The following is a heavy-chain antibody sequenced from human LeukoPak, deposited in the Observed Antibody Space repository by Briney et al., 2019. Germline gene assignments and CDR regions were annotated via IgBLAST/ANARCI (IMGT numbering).Heavy chain of an antibody. V-gene: IGHV3-33*08. CDR3: ARGWIAAAALTFDY. J-gene: IGHJ4*02. D-gene: IGHD6-13*01. CDR1: GFTFSNYA. CDR2: TWYDETDK. Sequence: GGSLRLSCAASGFTFSNYAMYWVRQAPGKGLEWVAMTWYDETDKDYADSVKGRFSNSRDNSKNTLYLQMNSLRAEDTAVYYCARGWIAAAALTFDYWGQGALVTVSA.